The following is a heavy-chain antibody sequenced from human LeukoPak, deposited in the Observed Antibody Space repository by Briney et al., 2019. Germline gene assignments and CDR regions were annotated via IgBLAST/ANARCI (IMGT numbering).Heavy chain of an antibody. J-gene: IGHJ3*01. CDR3: ARVRLLWDDAFDF. CDR2: IYYRGTT. V-gene: IGHV4-59*01. D-gene: IGHD1-26*01. Sequence: PSETLSLTCTVSGGSISSYYWSWIRQPPGKGLEWIGNIYYRGTTDYNPPLKSRVTISLDTSRKQFSLKLSSVTAADTAVFYCARVRLLWDDAFDFWGQGTVVTVSS. CDR1: GGSISSYY.